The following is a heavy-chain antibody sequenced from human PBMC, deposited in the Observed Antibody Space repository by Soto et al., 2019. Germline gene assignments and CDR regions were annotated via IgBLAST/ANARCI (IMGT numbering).Heavy chain of an antibody. CDR2: ISSSSSTI. CDR3: AREGYCSSTSCYASDY. J-gene: IGHJ4*02. CDR1: GFTFSSYS. D-gene: IGHD2-2*01. Sequence: GGSLRLSCVASGFTFSSYSMNWVRQAPGKGLEWVSYISSSSSTIYYADSVKGRFTISRDNAKNSLYLQMNSLRAEDTAVYYCAREGYCSSTSCYASDYWGQGTLVTVSS. V-gene: IGHV3-48*01.